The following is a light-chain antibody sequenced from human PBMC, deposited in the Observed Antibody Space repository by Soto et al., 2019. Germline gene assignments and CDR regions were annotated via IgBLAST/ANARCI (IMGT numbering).Light chain of an antibody. CDR3: QQYDNSAPLS. Sequence: EIVLTQSPATLSLSPGDRATLSCGASQSVRSSYVAWYQQKAGLAPRLLIYDGSRRASGIPDRFSGSGSGTDFTLTIGRLEPEDFALYYCQQYDNSAPLSFGGGTKVDIK. CDR2: DGS. J-gene: IGKJ4*01. CDR1: QSVRSSY. V-gene: IGKV3D-20*01.